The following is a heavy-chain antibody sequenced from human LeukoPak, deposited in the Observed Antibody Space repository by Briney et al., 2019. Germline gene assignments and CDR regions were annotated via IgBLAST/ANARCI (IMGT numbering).Heavy chain of an antibody. D-gene: IGHD3/OR15-3a*01. V-gene: IGHV4-39*01. CDR3: ARQTGSGLFTLP. CDR1: GVSISTSNSY. J-gene: IGHJ4*02. Sequence: PSETLSLTCTVSGVSISTSNSYWGWIRQPPGKGLEWIGSMYYTGNTYYNASLKSRVTISIDTSKNKISLRLTSVTATDTAMYYCARQTGSGLFTLPGGQGTLVTISS. CDR2: MYYTGNT.